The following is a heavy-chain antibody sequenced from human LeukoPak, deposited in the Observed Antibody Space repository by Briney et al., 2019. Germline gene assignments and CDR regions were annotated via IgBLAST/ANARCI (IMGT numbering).Heavy chain of an antibody. V-gene: IGHV1-18*01. CDR2: ITTYNGNT. J-gene: IGHJ6*03. CDR1: GYTLTELS. CDR3: ARAQREVSSWGGYLYSYMDV. Sequence: ASVKVSCKVSGYTLTELSMHWVRQAPGKGLEWMGWITTYNGNTNYAQKFQGRVTMTTDTSTTTAYTELRSLRSDDTAVYYCARAQREVSSWGGYLYSYMDVWGEGTTVTVSS. D-gene: IGHD6-13*01.